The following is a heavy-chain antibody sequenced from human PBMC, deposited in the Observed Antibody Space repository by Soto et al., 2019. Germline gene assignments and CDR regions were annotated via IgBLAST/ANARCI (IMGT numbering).Heavy chain of an antibody. Sequence: ASVKVSCKASGYTFTSYDINWVRQAPGQGLEWLGFINPSGGSTDYAQAFHGRVTMTTDTSTSTAYMELRSLRSDDTAVYYCARLLRAGWFDPWGQGTLVTVSS. CDR1: GYTFTSYD. CDR3: ARLLRAGWFDP. D-gene: IGHD1-26*01. J-gene: IGHJ5*02. CDR2: INPSGGST. V-gene: IGHV1-46*01.